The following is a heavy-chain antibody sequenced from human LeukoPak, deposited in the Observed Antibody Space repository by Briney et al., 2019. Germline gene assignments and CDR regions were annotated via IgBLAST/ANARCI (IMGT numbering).Heavy chain of an antibody. CDR2: IYSGGST. V-gene: IGHV3-53*01. Sequence: GSLRLSCAASGFTVSSNYMSWVRQAPGKGLEWVSVIYSGGSTYYADSVKGRFTISRDNAKSSLFLQMNSLRAEDTGVYYCASDSSSSPAYYHYYMDAWGKGTTVTVSS. CDR3: ASDSSSSPAYYHYYMDA. D-gene: IGHD6-13*01. J-gene: IGHJ6*03. CDR1: GFTVSSNY.